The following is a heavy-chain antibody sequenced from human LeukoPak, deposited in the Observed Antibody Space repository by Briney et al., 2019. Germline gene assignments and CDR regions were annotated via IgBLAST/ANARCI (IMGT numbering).Heavy chain of an antibody. J-gene: IGHJ4*02. Sequence: SETLSLTCTVSGGSISSGGYYWSWIRQHPGKGLEWIGYIYYSGSTYFNPSLKSRVTISVDTSKNQFSLKLSSVTAADTAVYYCARDGGYDSSGPLTYWGQGTLVTVSS. CDR1: GGSISSGGYY. CDR3: ARDGGYDSSGPLTY. CDR2: IYYSGST. D-gene: IGHD3-22*01. V-gene: IGHV4-31*03.